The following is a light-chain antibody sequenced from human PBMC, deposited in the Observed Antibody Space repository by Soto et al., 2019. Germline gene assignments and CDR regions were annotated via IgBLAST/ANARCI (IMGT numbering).Light chain of an antibody. J-gene: IGKJ1*01. Sequence: DIQLTQSPSFLSASVGDRVTITCRASQAISSYLAWFQQRPGKAPKVLIYAASTLQSGVPSRFSGSASGTEFXLTIXSLQPEDFATYFCQQLNSYPWTFGQGTKVEIK. V-gene: IGKV1-9*01. CDR2: AAS. CDR1: QAISSY. CDR3: QQLNSYPWT.